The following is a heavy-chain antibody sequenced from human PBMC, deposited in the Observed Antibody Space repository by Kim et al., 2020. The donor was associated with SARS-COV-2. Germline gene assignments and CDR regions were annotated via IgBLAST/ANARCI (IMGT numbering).Heavy chain of an antibody. CDR3: AKDHCGGDCYSDYYYYYGMDV. Sequence: GGSLRLSCAASGFTFSSYGMHWVRQAPGKGLEWVAVISYDGSNKYYADSVKGRFTISRDNSKNTLYLQMNSLRAEDTAVYYCAKDHCGGDCYSDYYYYYGMDVWGQGTTVTVSS. D-gene: IGHD2-21*01. J-gene: IGHJ6*02. CDR2: ISYDGSNK. CDR1: GFTFSSYG. V-gene: IGHV3-30*18.